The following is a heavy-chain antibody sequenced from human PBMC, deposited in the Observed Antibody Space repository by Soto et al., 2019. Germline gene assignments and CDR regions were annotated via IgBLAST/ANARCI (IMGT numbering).Heavy chain of an antibody. Sequence: SVKVSCNASGGTFSSYAISWVRQAPGQGLEWMGGIIPIFGTANYAQKFQGRVTITADESTSTAYMELSRLRSEDTAVYYCARDESGSFFTQFDYWGQGTLVTVSS. CDR2: IIPIFGTA. D-gene: IGHD1-26*01. CDR3: ARDESGSFFTQFDY. V-gene: IGHV1-69*13. J-gene: IGHJ4*02. CDR1: GGTFSSYA.